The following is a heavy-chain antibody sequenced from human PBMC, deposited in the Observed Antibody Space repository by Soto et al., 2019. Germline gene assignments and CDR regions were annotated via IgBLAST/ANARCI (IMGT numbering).Heavy chain of an antibody. J-gene: IGHJ6*02. CDR1: GYTFTSYA. D-gene: IGHD3-3*01. CDR3: ARDSMNYDFWSGYSHYYYGMDV. CDR2: INTNTGNP. V-gene: IGHV7-4-1*01. Sequence: ASVKVSCKASGYTFTSYAMNWVRQAPGQGLEWMGWINTNTGNPTYAQGFTGRFVFSLDTSVSTAYLQICSLKAEDTAVYYCARDSMNYDFWSGYSHYYYGMDVWGQGTTVTVSS.